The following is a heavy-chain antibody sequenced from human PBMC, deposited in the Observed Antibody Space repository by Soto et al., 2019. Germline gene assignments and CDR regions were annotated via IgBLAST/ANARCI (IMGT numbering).Heavy chain of an antibody. V-gene: IGHV1-69*01. CDR2: LMPLSGTA. Sequence: QVQLVQSGAEVEKPGSSVKVSCKASGGTFSDYAISWVRQAPGQGLEWTGRLMPLSGTANYAQKFQGRLTVTADESTSTAYMELSSLRSEDTAVYYCASERLTTYSGSYYYFDYWGQGTLVTVSS. D-gene: IGHD1-26*01. J-gene: IGHJ4*02. CDR3: ASERLTTYSGSYYYFDY. CDR1: GGTFSDYA.